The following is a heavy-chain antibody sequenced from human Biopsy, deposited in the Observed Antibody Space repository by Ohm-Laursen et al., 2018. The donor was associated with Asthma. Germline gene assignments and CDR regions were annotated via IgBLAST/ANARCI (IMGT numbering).Heavy chain of an antibody. V-gene: IGHV1-69*13. CDR3: ARKAGSCISRTCYSLDF. J-gene: IGHJ4*02. Sequence: SVKVSCKSLEGTFNAYVIGWVRQAPGQGLEWMGGINSVFGTATYPQKFQDRVTITADDSTSTVYMELSSLRSEDTAVYYCARKAGSCISRTCYSLDFWGQGTLVTVSS. CDR1: EGTFNAYV. CDR2: INSVFGTA. D-gene: IGHD2-2*01.